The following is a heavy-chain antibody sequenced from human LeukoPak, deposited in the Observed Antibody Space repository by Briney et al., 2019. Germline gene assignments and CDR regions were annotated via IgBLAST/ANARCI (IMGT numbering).Heavy chain of an antibody. J-gene: IGHJ4*02. Sequence: GGSLRLSCAASGFTFSNAWMNWVRQAPGKGLEWVSYISSSGTTIYYADSVKGRFTISRDNAKNSLYLQMNSLRAEDTAFYYCAMVVAGYYFDYWGQGILVTVSS. CDR3: AMVVAGYYFDY. CDR2: ISSSGTTI. CDR1: GFTFSNAW. D-gene: IGHD2-15*01. V-gene: IGHV3-48*04.